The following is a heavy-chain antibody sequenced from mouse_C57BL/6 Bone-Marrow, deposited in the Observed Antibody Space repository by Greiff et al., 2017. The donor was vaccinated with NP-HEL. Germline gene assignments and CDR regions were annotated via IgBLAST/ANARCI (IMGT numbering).Heavy chain of an antibody. Sequence: EVMLVESGGGLVQPGGSLKLSCAASGFTFSDYYMYWVRQTPEKRLEWVAYISNGGGSTFYPHTVKGRFTFSIDNAKNTLYLQMSRLKSEDTAMYYCARHEDYDPAWFAYWAKGIWSLSLQ. D-gene: IGHD2-4*01. J-gene: IGHJ3*01. CDR1: GFTFSDYY. V-gene: IGHV5-12*01. CDR2: ISNGGGST. CDR3: ARHEDYDPAWFAY.